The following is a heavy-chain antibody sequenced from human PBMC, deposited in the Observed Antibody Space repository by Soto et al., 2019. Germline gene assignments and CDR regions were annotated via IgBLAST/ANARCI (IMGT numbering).Heavy chain of an antibody. D-gene: IGHD3-22*01. CDR1: GYSFPIYY. CDR3: ARHGYHDSNAYSWT. CDR2: IDPSDSYS. V-gene: IGHV5-10-1*01. J-gene: IGHJ5*02. Sequence: GKPLHISCQGSGYSFPIYYISLVLQMPGKGLDWMGRIDPSDSYSNYNPSFQCHVTISVDKSISTAYLQSSSLKASDTAMYYCARHGYHDSNAYSWTWGQGTPVTVSS.